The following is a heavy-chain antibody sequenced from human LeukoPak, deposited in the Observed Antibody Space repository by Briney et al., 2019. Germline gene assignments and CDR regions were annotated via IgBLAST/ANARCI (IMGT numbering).Heavy chain of an antibody. Sequence: PGGSLRLSCAASGFTVSSNYMSWVRQAPGKGLEWVSVIYSGGSTYYADSVKGRFTISRDNSKNTLYLQMNSLRAEDTAVYYCARAFTIAAADDYYMDVWGKGTTVTISS. J-gene: IGHJ6*03. CDR1: GFTVSSNY. CDR3: ARAFTIAAADDYYMDV. D-gene: IGHD6-13*01. V-gene: IGHV3-66*01. CDR2: IYSGGST.